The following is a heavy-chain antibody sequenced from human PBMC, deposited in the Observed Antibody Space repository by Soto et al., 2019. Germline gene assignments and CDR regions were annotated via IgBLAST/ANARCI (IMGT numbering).Heavy chain of an antibody. CDR2: IRSKANSYAT. CDR3: TRQRDY. V-gene: IGHV3-73*02. CDR1: GFTFSGSA. J-gene: IGHJ4*02. Sequence: EVQLVESGGGLVQPGGSLKLSCAASGFTFSGSAMHWVRQASGKGLEWVGRIRSKANSYATAYAASVKGRFTISRDDSKNTACLQMNSLKTEDTAVYYCTRQRDYWGRGTLVTVSS.